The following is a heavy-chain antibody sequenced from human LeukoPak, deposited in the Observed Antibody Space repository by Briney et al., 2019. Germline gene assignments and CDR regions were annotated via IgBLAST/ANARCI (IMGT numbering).Heavy chain of an antibody. Sequence: SSETLSLTCTVSGGSISSYYWSSIRQPAGKGLEWIGRIYASGSTYYNPSLKSRVTMSVDTSKNQFSLRLTTVTAADTAVYYCARDSNLEYSSSRGLGRWGQGTLVTVSS. V-gene: IGHV4-4*07. J-gene: IGHJ4*02. CDR3: ARDSNLEYSSSRGLGR. CDR2: IYASGST. CDR1: GGSISSYY. D-gene: IGHD6-6*01.